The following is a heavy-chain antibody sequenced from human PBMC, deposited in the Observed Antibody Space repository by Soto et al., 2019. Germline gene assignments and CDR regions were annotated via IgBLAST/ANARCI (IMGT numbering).Heavy chain of an antibody. CDR2: IIPIFGTA. CDR1: GGTFSSYA. J-gene: IGHJ6*02. Sequence: ASVKVSCKASGGTFSSYAISWVRQAPGQGLEWMGGIIPIFGTANYAQKFQGRVTITADESTSTAYMELSSLRSEDTAVYYCARGRGIWSGYLKSEQYYYYYYGMDVWGQGTTVTVSS. CDR3: ARGRGIWSGYLKSEQYYYYYYGMDV. V-gene: IGHV1-69*13. D-gene: IGHD3-3*01.